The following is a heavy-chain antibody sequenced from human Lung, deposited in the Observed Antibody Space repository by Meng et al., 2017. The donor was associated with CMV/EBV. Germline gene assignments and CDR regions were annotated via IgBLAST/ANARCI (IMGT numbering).Heavy chain of an antibody. J-gene: IGHJ4*02. CDR3: ARLYCSGGSCYTIDY. D-gene: IGHD2-15*01. Sequence: QVQVVQSGSGLKKPGASGKVSCKASGYTFTSYAMNWVRQAPGQGLEWMGWINTNTGNPTYAQGFTGRFVFSLDTSVSTAYLQISSLKAADTAVYYCARLYCSGGSCYTIDYWGQGTLVTVSS. CDR1: GYTFTSYA. V-gene: IGHV7-4-1*02. CDR2: INTNTGNP.